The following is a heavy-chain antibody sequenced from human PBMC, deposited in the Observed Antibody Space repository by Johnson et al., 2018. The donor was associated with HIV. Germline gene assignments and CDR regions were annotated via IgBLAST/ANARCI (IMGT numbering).Heavy chain of an antibody. CDR3: ARGQHYYSGSGSYYNGGFDI. V-gene: IGHV3-66*02. Sequence: VQLVESGGGLVQPGGSLRLSCAASGFTVSSNYMSWVRQAPGKGLEWVSVIYSGGSTYYADSVTGRFTISRSNSKTTLYLQMNSLRAEDTAVYSCARGQHYYSGSGSYYNGGFDIWGQGTMVTVSS. J-gene: IGHJ3*02. D-gene: IGHD3-10*01. CDR1: GFTVSSNY. CDR2: IYSGGST.